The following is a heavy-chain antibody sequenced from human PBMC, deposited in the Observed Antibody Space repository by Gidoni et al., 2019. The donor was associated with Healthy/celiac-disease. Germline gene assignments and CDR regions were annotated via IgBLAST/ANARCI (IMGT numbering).Heavy chain of an antibody. J-gene: IGHJ4*02. CDR3: ARKVSSGIVVVPAATPYDY. D-gene: IGHD2-2*01. V-gene: IGHV4-34*01. CDR1: GGSFSGYY. Sequence: QVQLQQWGAGLLKPSETLSLTCAVYGGSFSGYYWSWIRQPPGKGLEWIGEINHSGSTNYNPSLKSRVTISVDTSKNQFSLKLSSVTAADTAVYYCARKVSSGIVVVPAATPYDYWGQGTLVTVSS. CDR2: INHSGST.